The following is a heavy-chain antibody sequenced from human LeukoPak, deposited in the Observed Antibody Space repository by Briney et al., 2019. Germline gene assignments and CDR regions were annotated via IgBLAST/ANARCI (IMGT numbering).Heavy chain of an antibody. CDR1: GGSISSSSYY. J-gene: IGHJ4*02. V-gene: IGHV4-39*07. CDR3: ARDSGISSSTFDY. CDR2: IYDSTHI. D-gene: IGHD6-13*01. Sequence: SETLSLTCTVSGGSISSSSYYWGWIRQPPGKGLEWIGNIYDSTHINYNPSLKSRVTISIDASENQISLNLRSVTAADTAVYYCARDSGISSSTFDYWGQGTLVTVSS.